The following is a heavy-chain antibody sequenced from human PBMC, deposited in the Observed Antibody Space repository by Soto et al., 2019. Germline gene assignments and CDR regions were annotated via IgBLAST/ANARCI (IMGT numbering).Heavy chain of an antibody. D-gene: IGHD3-16*01. V-gene: IGHV1-24*01. CDR2: FDPEEGEI. Sequence: GASVEVSCKVAGHSLTDLAMHWVLQVPGRGLEWLGGFDPEEGEIIYAQNFQGRIRLTEDTSTDTAFMELNSLKSEDTAIYYCATTRTTYVYDFDSWGQGTLVTVSS. CDR3: ATTRTTYVYDFDS. J-gene: IGHJ4*02. CDR1: GHSLTDLA.